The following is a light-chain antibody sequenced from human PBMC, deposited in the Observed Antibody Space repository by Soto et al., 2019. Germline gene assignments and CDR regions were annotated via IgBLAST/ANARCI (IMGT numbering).Light chain of an antibody. J-gene: IGKJ4*01. CDR1: QRASSSY. CDR2: DAS. V-gene: IGKV3-20*01. Sequence: EIVLTQSPCTLSLSPGERATLSCRASQRASSSYLARYQQKPGQTPRRLVYDASSRATGIPDRFSGGGSGTDFTLSISRLQPEDFAVYYCQQFSSYPRTFGGGTKV. CDR3: QQFSSYPRT.